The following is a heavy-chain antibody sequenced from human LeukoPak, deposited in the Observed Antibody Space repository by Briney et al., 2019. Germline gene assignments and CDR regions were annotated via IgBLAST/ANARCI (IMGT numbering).Heavy chain of an antibody. V-gene: IGHV4-59*01. J-gene: IGHJ6*03. CDR2: IYYSGST. CDR3: ARVRCSSTSCYHSYYYMDV. CDR1: GGSIRDYS. Sequence: SETLSLTFTISGGSIRDYSWSWIRQPPGKGLEWIGNIYYSGSTNYNPSLKSRVTISVDTSKNQFSLKLSSVTAADTAVYYCARVRCSSTSCYHSYYYMDVWGKGTTVTVSS. D-gene: IGHD2-2*01.